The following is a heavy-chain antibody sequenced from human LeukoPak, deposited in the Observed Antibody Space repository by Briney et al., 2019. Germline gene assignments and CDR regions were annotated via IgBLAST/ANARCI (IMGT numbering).Heavy chain of an antibody. CDR1: GYTFTVYH. CDR2: INPNSGAT. J-gene: IGHJ5*02. D-gene: IGHD2-21*02. V-gene: IGHV1-2*02. CDR3: GLVTSGNWWFDP. Sequence: ASVKVSCKTSGYTFTVYHMHWVRQAPGQGLEWMGWINPNSGATNCAQNLQVRVTMTSDTSISTAYMELSSLTSDDTAVYYCGLVTSGNWWFDPWGQGTLVTVSS.